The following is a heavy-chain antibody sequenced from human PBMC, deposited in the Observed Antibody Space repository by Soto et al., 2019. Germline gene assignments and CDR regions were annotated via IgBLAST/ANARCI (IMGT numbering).Heavy chain of an antibody. CDR2: IYYSGST. V-gene: IGHV4-31*03. J-gene: IGHJ5*02. CDR3: ARDLRTMVRGPNGGWFEP. CDR1: VVSISSGGYY. D-gene: IGHD3-10*01. Sequence: PSETLSLTCTFSVVSISSGGYYCSWIRQHPWKGLEWIGYIYYSGSTYYNPSLKSRVTISVDTSKNQFSLKLSSVTAADTAVYYCARDLRTMVRGPNGGWFEPWGQGTLVTVSS.